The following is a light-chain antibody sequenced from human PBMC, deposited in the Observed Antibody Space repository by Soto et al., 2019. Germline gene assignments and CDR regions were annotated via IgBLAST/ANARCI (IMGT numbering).Light chain of an antibody. V-gene: IGLV2-8*01. CDR3: SSYAGTNIV. CDR2: EVT. CDR1: SSDVGANNY. J-gene: IGLJ1*01. Sequence: QSVLTQPPSASGSPGQSVTISCTGTSSDVGANNYVSWYQQHPGKAPKLMIYEVTKRPSGVPDRFSGSKSGNTASLTVSGLQAEDEADYYCSSYAGTNIVFGTGTKVTVL.